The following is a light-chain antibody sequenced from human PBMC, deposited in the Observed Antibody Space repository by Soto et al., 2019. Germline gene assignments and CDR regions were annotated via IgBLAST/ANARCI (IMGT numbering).Light chain of an antibody. Sequence: AIQMTQSPSSLSASVGDRVTITCRASQGIRNDLSWYQQKPWKAPELLIYDASSLQSGVPSRFSGSGSGTDFSLTTSSLQPEDFGTYYCLQDDSYPLTFDGGTKVEIK. CDR3: LQDDSYPLT. CDR2: DAS. CDR1: QGIRND. J-gene: IGKJ4*01. V-gene: IGKV1-6*01.